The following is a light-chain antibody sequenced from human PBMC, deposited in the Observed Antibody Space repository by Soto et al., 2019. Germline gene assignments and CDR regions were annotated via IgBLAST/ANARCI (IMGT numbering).Light chain of an antibody. CDR1: QNINKW. CDR3: QQYDSYPYP. J-gene: IGKJ2*01. Sequence: DIQMTQSPSTLSASVGDRVTITCRASQNINKWLAWYQQKPGEVPRFLIYRASSLESGVPSRFSGNGSGTDFALAISSLQPDDFATYYCQQYDSYPYPFGRGAKVEIK. V-gene: IGKV1-5*03. CDR2: RAS.